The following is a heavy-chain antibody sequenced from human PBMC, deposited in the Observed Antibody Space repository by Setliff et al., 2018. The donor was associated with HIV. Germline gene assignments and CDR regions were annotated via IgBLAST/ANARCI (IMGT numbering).Heavy chain of an antibody. J-gene: IGHJ4*02. D-gene: IGHD6-19*01. V-gene: IGHV4-30-4*08. CDR3: VRGPQWLVQKGRVYYFDY. CDR1: GGSFSGYC. Sequence: SETLSLTCAVYGGSFSGYCWSWIRQAPGKGLEWLGCIYYSGRAYYNPSLQRRVTISVDTSKNQVSLKLNSMTAADTAVYFCVRGPQWLVQKGRVYYFDYWGQGTLVTVSS. CDR2: IYYSGRA.